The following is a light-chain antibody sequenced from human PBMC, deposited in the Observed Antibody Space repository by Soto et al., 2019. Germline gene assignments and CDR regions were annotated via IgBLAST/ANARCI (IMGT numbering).Light chain of an antibody. CDR3: QQYYNVPIT. CDR2: DAS. J-gene: IGKJ5*01. V-gene: IGKV1-33*01. CDR1: QDIGNY. Sequence: DIQLTQSPSSLSASVGDRVTITCQASQDIGNYLNWYQQRPGKAPKLLIFDASSLDTGVPSRFSGSGSGTDFTFTISSLQSEDIATYYCQQYYNVPITFGQGTRLEIK.